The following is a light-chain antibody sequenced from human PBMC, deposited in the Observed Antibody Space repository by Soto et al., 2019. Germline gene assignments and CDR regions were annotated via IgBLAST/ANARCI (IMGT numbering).Light chain of an antibody. Sequence: DIQMPPSPSSLSASVGDSVTITCRASQSISSWLAWYQQMPGQAPMLLIYDASSLHSGVPSRFSGSGSGTEFTLTISSLQPDDFATYYCQQYNTYSWTFGQGTKVEIK. CDR1: QSISSW. CDR3: QQYNTYSWT. J-gene: IGKJ1*01. V-gene: IGKV1-5*01. CDR2: DAS.